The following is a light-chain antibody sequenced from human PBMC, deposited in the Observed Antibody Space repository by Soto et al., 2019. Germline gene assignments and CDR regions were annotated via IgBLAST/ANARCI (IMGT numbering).Light chain of an antibody. V-gene: IGKV3-15*01. CDR1: QNIGGT. J-gene: IGKJ2*01. CDR2: GAS. Sequence: EIVMTQSPAILSVSPGERATLSCRASQNIGGTLAWYQQKPGQAPRLLFYGASTRATGVPARFSGSGSGTEFTLTISRLEPEDFAVYYCQQYGSSPYTFGQGTKLEIK. CDR3: QQYGSSPYT.